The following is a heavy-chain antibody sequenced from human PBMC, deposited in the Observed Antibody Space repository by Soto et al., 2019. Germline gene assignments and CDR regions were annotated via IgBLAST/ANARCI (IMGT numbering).Heavy chain of an antibody. CDR1: GGSISSYY. J-gene: IGHJ6*02. V-gene: IGHV4-4*07. Sequence: SETLSLTCTVSGGSISSYYWSWIRQPAGKGLEWIGRIYTSGSTNYNPSLKSRVTMSVDTSKNQFSLKLSSVTAADTAVYYCARAHYYDSSGHPRGMDVWGQGTTVTVSS. D-gene: IGHD3-22*01. CDR2: IYTSGST. CDR3: ARAHYYDSSGHPRGMDV.